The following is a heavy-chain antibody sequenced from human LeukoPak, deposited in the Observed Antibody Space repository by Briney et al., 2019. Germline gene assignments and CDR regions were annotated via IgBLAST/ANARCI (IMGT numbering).Heavy chain of an antibody. J-gene: IGHJ3*02. Sequence: PSQTLSLTCTVSGGSISSGDYYWSWIRQPPGKGLEWIGYIYYSGSTYYNPSLKSRVTISVDTSKNQFSLKLSSVTAADTAVYYCARDPYYYDSREYGNAFDIWGQRTMVTVSS. D-gene: IGHD3-22*01. CDR1: GGSISSGDYY. CDR2: IYYSGST. V-gene: IGHV4-30-4*08. CDR3: ARDPYYYDSREYGNAFDI.